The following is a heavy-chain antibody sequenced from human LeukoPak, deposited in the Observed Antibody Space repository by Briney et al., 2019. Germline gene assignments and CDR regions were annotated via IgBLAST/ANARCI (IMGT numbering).Heavy chain of an antibody. J-gene: IGHJ4*02. CDR3: ARTSDSGSYLDYYFDY. Sequence: ASVKVSRKASGYTFTSYDINWVRQATGQGLEWMGWMNPNSGNTGYAQKFQGRVTMTRNTSISTAYMELSSLRSEDTAVYYCARTSDSGSYLDYYFDYWGQGTLVTVSS. CDR2: MNPNSGNT. D-gene: IGHD1-26*01. V-gene: IGHV1-8*01. CDR1: GYTFTSYD.